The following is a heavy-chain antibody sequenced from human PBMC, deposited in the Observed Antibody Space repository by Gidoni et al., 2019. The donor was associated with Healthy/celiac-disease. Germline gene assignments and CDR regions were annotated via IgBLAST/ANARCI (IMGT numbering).Heavy chain of an antibody. J-gene: IGHJ5*02. Sequence: QVQLQQWGAGLLKPSETLSLTCAVYGGSFSGYYWSWIRQPPGKGLEWIGEINHSGSTNDNPSLKSRVTISVDTSKNQFSLKLSSVTAADTAVYYCARLVSVLLWFGESNNWFDPWGQGTLVTVSS. D-gene: IGHD3-10*01. CDR3: ARLVSVLLWFGESNNWFDP. V-gene: IGHV4-34*01. CDR1: GGSFSGYY. CDR2: INHSGST.